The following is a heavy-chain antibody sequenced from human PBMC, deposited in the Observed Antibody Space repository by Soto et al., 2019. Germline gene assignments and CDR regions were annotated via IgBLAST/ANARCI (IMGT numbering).Heavy chain of an antibody. CDR3: ARGRYSKDY. D-gene: IGHD4-4*01. J-gene: IGHJ4*02. CDR2: INHSGST. CDR1: GGSFSGYY. Sequence: QVQLQQWCAGLLKPSETLSLTCAVYGGSFSGYYWSWIRQPQGKGLEWMGEINHSGSTNDNPSLKGGATISVDRSKNHLSLKLSSVTAADTAVYYCARGRYSKDYWGQGTLVTVSS. V-gene: IGHV4-34*04.